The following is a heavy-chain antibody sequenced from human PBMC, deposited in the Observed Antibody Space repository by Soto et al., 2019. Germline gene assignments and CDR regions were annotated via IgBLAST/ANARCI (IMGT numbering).Heavy chain of an antibody. D-gene: IGHD3-10*01. CDR2: ISPYNGNT. CDR1: GYIFTTYG. V-gene: IGHV1-18*01. J-gene: IGHJ4*02. CDR3: ARFAMVRPNDY. Sequence: QVHLVQSGAEVKNPGASVKVSCEASGYIFTTYGISWVRQAPGQGLEWMGWISPYNGNTNYAQNFQGRVTMTTDASTITAYMELRSLRSDDTAVYYCARFAMVRPNDYWGQGNLVTVSS.